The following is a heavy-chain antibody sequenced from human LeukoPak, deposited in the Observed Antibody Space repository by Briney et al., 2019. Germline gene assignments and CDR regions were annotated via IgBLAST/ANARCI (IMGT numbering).Heavy chain of an antibody. CDR1: GFTFSNYA. CDR2: ISGSGGNT. J-gene: IGHJ5*02. D-gene: IGHD6-19*01. CDR3: ASFERTVAGSYNWFDP. Sequence: GGSLRLSCAASGFTFSNYAMSWVRQAPGKGLEWVSAISGSGGNTYYADSVKGRFTISRDNSKNTLYLQMNSLRAEDTAVYYCASFERTVAGSYNWFDPWGQGTLVTVSS. V-gene: IGHV3-23*01.